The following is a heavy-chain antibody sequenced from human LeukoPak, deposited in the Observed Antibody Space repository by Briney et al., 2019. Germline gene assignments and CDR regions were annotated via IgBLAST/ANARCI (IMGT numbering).Heavy chain of an antibody. CDR3: ARVVPAADY. CDR2: IKQDGSEK. J-gene: IGHJ4*02. V-gene: IGHV3-7*04. CDR1: GFTFSSYE. D-gene: IGHD2-2*01. Sequence: GGSLRLSCAASGFTFSSYEMSWVRQAPGKGLEWVANIKQDGSEKYYVDSVKGRFTISRDNAKNSLYLQMNSLRAEDTAVYYCARVVPAADYWGQGTLVTVSS.